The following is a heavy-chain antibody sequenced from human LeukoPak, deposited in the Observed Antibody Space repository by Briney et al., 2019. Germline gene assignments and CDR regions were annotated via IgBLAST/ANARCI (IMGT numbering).Heavy chain of an antibody. J-gene: IGHJ6*03. CDR1: GFSFDDYG. CDR3: ARGGISIFGVVIYMDV. D-gene: IGHD3-3*01. V-gene: IGHV3-20*04. Sequence: SGGSLRLSCAASGFSFDDYGMSWVRQAPGKGLEWVSGINWNGGSTGYADSVKGRFTISRDNAKSSLSLQMNSLRVEDTALYYCARGGISIFGVVIYMDVWGKGTTVTVSS. CDR2: INWNGGST.